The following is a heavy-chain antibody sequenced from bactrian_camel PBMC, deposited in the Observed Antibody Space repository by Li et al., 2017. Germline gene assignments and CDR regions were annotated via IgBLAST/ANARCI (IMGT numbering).Heavy chain of an antibody. V-gene: IGHV3S31*01. J-gene: IGHJ4*01. CDR3: ANPRAWQWWSYEY. CDR1: GFTFSTYD. Sequence: VQLVESGGGSVQPGGSLRLSCAASGFTFSTYDMSWVRQAPGKEREGVAAQATGYTGDAYTNYVDSVKGRFTISQDIAKKNVTHHLHMNSLKTEDTAMYYCANPRAWQWWSYEYWGQGTQVTVS. CDR2: GYTGDAYT. D-gene: IGHD2*01.